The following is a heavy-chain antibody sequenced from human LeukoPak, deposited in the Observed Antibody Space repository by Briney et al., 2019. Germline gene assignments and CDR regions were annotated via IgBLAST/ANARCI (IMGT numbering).Heavy chain of an antibody. V-gene: IGHV3-23*01. Sequence: GGSLRLSCAASDFTFTTYAMTWVRQAPGKGLEWVSSISGGGDITYYTDSVKGRFTISRDNSKNTLYLQMNSLRAEDTAVYYCASDRYYYDSSGYYSHYWYFDLWGRGTLVTVSS. CDR1: DFTFTTYA. D-gene: IGHD3-22*01. CDR2: ISGGGDIT. J-gene: IGHJ2*01. CDR3: ASDRYYYDSSGYYSHYWYFDL.